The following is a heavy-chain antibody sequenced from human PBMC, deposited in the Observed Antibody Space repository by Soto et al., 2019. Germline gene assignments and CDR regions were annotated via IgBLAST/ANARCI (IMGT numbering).Heavy chain of an antibody. V-gene: IGHV1-18*01. CDR3: AREGYCSSGSCALYSHDYFGMDV. CDR1: DYMFARYG. J-gene: IGHJ6*02. CDR2: ISAYNDNT. D-gene: IGHD2-15*01. Sequence: QVQLVQSGAEVKKPGASVKVSCKASDYMFARYGISWVRQAPGQGLEWVGWISAYNDNTKYAQKFQGRVTMTTDTPTSTAYMEVRSLTSDDTAVYYCAREGYCSSGSCALYSHDYFGMDVWGQGTTVTVSS.